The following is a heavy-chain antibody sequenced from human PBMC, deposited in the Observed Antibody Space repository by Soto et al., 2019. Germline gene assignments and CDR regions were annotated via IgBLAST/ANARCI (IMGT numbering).Heavy chain of an antibody. Sequence: QVHLQESGPGLVKPSGTLSLICIVSGDSVTFGHHYWSWIRQPPGKGLEWIGHIFFTGATNYSPSLKSRVTMSVDSSKSQFFLNLTSVTAADAAIYYCARARPDSAGSSLGRRLDVWGQGTTVTVSS. CDR2: IFFTGAT. D-gene: IGHD3-10*01. V-gene: IGHV4-61*01. CDR3: ARARPDSAGSSLGRRLDV. CDR1: GDSVTFGHHY. J-gene: IGHJ6*02.